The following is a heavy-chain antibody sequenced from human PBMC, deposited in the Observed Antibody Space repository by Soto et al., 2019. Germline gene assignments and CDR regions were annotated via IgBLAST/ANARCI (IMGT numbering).Heavy chain of an antibody. D-gene: IGHD4-17*01. CDR1: GDSISRYY. V-gene: IGHV4-59*01. CDR3: ARAVTIYYYYGMDV. J-gene: IGHJ6*02. Sequence: SETLSLTCTVSGDSISRYYWAWIRQPPGKGLEWIGHIYYSGSTTYNPSLKSRVTISVDTSRSQFSLKVFSVTAADTAAYYCARAVTIYYYYGMDVWGQGTTVTVSS. CDR2: IYYSGST.